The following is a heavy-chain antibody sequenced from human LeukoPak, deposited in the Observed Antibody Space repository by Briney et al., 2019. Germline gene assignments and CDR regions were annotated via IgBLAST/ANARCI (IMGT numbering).Heavy chain of an antibody. CDR1: GFTVSSSY. Sequence: PGGSLRLSCAASGFTVSSSYMNWVRQAPGKGLEWVSVIYSGGSTYYADSVKGRFTISRDNSKNTLYLQMNSLRAEDTAVYYCAGRSSWTLYFDYWGQGTLVTVSS. V-gene: IGHV3-53*01. CDR2: IYSGGST. D-gene: IGHD6-13*01. J-gene: IGHJ4*02. CDR3: AGRSSWTLYFDY.